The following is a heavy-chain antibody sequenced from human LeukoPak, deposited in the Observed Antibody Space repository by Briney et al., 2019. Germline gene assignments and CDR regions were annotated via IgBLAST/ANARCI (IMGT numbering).Heavy chain of an antibody. CDR3: ARDLTYSSSPPGWYFDL. CDR1: GFTFSTFA. J-gene: IGHJ2*01. D-gene: IGHD6-6*01. V-gene: IGHV3-30*03. CDR2: ISSDGFNK. Sequence: GRSLRLSCAASGFTFSTFAMHWVRQAPGKGLEWVAVISSDGFNKYYADSVKGRFTISRDNAKNSLYLQMNSLRAEDTALYYCARDLTYSSSPPGWYFDLWGRGALVTVSS.